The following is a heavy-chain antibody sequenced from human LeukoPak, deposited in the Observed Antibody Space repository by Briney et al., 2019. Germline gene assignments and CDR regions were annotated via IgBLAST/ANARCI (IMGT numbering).Heavy chain of an antibody. CDR1: GFTFNTHA. J-gene: IGHJ5*02. Sequence: QSGGSLRLSCAASGFTFNTHAMSWVRQAPGKGLEWVSAINYSGGSTYYGDSVKGRFTISRDNPRNTLHLQMNSLRAEDTAVYYCAEGGGSNWFDPWGQGTLVTVSS. CDR2: INYSGGST. CDR3: AEGGGSNWFDP. D-gene: IGHD3-16*01. V-gene: IGHV3-23*02.